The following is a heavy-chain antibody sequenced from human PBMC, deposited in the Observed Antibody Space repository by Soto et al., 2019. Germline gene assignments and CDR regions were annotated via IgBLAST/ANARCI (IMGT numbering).Heavy chain of an antibody. CDR2: IYWDDDK. J-gene: IGHJ4*02. D-gene: IGHD2-21*01. V-gene: IGHV2-5*02. CDR3: AHRQTYCGRGPYSGFDY. CDR1: GFSLSTSGVG. Sequence: QITLKESGPTLVKPTQTLTLTCTFSGFSLSTSGVGVGWIRQPPGKALEWLALIYWDDDKRYSPSLKSRLTSTXDXSXDXXNLTMTNMDHVETATEYIAHRQTYCGRGPYSGFDYWGQGTLVTVSS.